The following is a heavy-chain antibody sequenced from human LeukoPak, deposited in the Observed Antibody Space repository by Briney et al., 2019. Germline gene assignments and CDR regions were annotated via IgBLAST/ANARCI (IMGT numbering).Heavy chain of an antibody. CDR1: GFTFSSYA. D-gene: IGHD5-18*01. Sequence: GGSLRLSCAASGFTFSSYAMHWVRQAPGKGLEWVAVISYDGSNKYYADSVKGRFTISRDNSKNTQYLQMNSLRAEDTAVYYCAREGIWGDTAMPAAMDVWGQGTTVTVSS. CDR2: ISYDGSNK. J-gene: IGHJ6*02. V-gene: IGHV3-30-3*01. CDR3: AREGIWGDTAMPAAMDV.